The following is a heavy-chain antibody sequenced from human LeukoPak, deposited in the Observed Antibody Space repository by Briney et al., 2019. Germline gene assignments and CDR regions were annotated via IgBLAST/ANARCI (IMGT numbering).Heavy chain of an antibody. CDR1: GGSISSFY. CDR3: ARGYSGSYGRFDY. V-gene: IGHV4-59*01. D-gene: IGHD1-26*01. J-gene: IGHJ4*02. CDR2: IYYSGNT. Sequence: PSETLSLSCTVSGGSISSFYLSWIRQPPGKGLEWVGYIYYSGNTNYNPSLKKRVTISVDTSKNQFPQKLSSVTAADTTVYSCARGYSGSYGRFDYGARGTLASVPS.